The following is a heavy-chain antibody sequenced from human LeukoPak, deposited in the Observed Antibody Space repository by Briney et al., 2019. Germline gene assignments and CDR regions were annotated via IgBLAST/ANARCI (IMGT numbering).Heavy chain of an antibody. CDR1: GGSISSSSYY. CDR2: INHSGST. V-gene: IGHV4-39*07. Sequence: SETLSLTCTVSGGSISSSSYYWSWIRQPPGKGLEWIGEINHSGSTNYNPSLKSRVTISVDTSKNQFSLKLSSVTAADTAVYYCARGRRGSSSSVDYWGQGTLVTVSS. CDR3: ARGRRGSSSSVDY. D-gene: IGHD6-6*01. J-gene: IGHJ4*02.